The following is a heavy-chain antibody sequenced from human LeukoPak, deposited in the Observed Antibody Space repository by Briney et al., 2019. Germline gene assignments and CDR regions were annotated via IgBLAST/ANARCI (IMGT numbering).Heavy chain of an antibody. CDR1: GFTFGHYA. CDR2: IAYDGSNK. Sequence: GRSLRLSCAASGFTFGHYAMHWVRQAPGKGLEWVVVIAYDGSNKFYADSVKGRLTISRDNSKNTLYLQMNSLRAEDRAVYYCVRENYGEYYFDYWGQGTLVTVSS. J-gene: IGHJ4*02. V-gene: IGHV3-30-3*01. D-gene: IGHD4-17*01. CDR3: VRENYGEYYFDY.